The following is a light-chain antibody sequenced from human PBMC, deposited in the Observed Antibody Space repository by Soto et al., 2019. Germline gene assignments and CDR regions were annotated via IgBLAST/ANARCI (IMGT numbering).Light chain of an antibody. V-gene: IGLV2-18*02. J-gene: IGLJ2*01. CDR2: EVN. CDR1: SSDIGRYNR. CDR3: SSSTTSSTLV. Sequence: QSALTQPPSVSGSPGQSVTISCTGTSSDIGRYNRVSWYHQPPGATPKLIIYEVNNRPSGVPDRFSGSKSGNTASLTISGLQAEDEANYFCSSSTTSSTLVLGGGTQLTVL.